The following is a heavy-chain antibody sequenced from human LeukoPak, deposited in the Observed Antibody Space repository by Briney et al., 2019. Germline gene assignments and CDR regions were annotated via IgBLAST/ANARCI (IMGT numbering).Heavy chain of an antibody. Sequence: GGSLRLSCVASGFTFSSYAMSWVRQAPGKGLEWVSGLTGSGGNTYYADSVKGRFTISRDNSKNTLSLQMSSLRAEDAAVYYCVKFRGIQHYNYHMDVWGKGTTVTVSS. V-gene: IGHV3-23*01. CDR1: GFTFSSYA. CDR3: VKFRGIQHYNYHMDV. D-gene: IGHD3-10*01. J-gene: IGHJ6*03. CDR2: LTGSGGNT.